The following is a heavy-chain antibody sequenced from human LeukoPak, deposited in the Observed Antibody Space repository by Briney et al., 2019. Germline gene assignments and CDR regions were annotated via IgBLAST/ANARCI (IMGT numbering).Heavy chain of an antibody. Sequence: SETLSLTCGVSGGSFNSDDYYWNWIRQPPGRGLEWIGYIYYGVNTNYNPSLRSRVTISMDTSKNQFSLKVNSVTAADTAVYFCASGPRNYYYSGSYHYWGQGTLVTVSS. D-gene: IGHD3-10*01. V-gene: IGHV4-61*08. J-gene: IGHJ4*02. CDR3: ASGPRNYYYSGSYHY. CDR2: IYYGVNT. CDR1: GGSFNSDDYY.